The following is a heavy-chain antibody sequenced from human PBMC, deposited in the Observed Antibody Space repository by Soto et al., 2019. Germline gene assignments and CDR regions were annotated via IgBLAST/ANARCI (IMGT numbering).Heavy chain of an antibody. CDR2: MYNTGST. V-gene: IGHV4-59*13. D-gene: IGHD2-21*02. J-gene: IGHJ6*02. CDR1: GGAISGYY. CDR3: ARDLWGYCGTDCYPLDV. Sequence: SGTLSLTCTVSGGAISGYYWSWVRQPPGKGLEWIGYMYNTGSTVYNPSFKSRVTISVDTSKNQFSLKLNSVTAADTAVYYCARDLWGYCGTDCYPLDVWGQGTTVTVSS.